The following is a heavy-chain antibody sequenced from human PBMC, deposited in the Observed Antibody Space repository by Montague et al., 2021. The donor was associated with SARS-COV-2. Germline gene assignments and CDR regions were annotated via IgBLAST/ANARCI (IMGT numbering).Heavy chain of an antibody. D-gene: IGHD2-2*01. CDR3: ARGLQRVVPGVLGVGPYYYSYSMDV. V-gene: IGHV4-59*12. J-gene: IGHJ6*03. CDR1: NVSINNYS. CDR2: IYNSGTT. Sequence: SETLSLTCTVSNVSINNYSRGWIRQAPGKGLEWIGHIYNSGTTDYNPSLRSRVTISMDTSKNQFSLKLGSVTAADTAVYYCARGLQRVVPGVLGVGPYYYSYSMDVWGKVTTVTGSS.